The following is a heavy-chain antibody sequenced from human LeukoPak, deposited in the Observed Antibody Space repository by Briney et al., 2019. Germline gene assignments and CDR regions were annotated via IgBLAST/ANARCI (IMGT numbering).Heavy chain of an antibody. D-gene: IGHD3-10*01. V-gene: IGHV4-34*01. J-gene: IGHJ5*02. CDR3: ARHTLLWFGELQNWFDP. Sequence: SEILSLTCAVYGGSFSGYYWSWIRQPPGKGLEWIGEINHSGSTNYNPSLKSRVTISVDTSKNQFSLKLSSVTAADTAVYYCARHTLLWFGELQNWFDPWGQGTLVTVSS. CDR2: INHSGST. CDR1: GGSFSGYY.